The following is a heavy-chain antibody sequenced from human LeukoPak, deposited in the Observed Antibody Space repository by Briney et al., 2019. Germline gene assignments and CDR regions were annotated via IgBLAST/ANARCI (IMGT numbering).Heavy chain of an antibody. D-gene: IGHD3-10*01. Sequence: SQTLSLTCAISGDSVSSNSAAWNWIRQSPSRGLEWLGRTYYRSKWYNDYAVSVKSRITINPDTSKNQFSLQLNSVTPEDTAVYYCASGYYYGSGSSPYFDYWGQGTPVTVSS. CDR1: GDSVSSNSAA. CDR2: TYYRSKWYN. V-gene: IGHV6-1*01. CDR3: ASGYYYGSGSSPYFDY. J-gene: IGHJ4*02.